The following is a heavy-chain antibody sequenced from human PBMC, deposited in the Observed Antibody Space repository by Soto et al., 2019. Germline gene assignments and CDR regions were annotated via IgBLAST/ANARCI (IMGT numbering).Heavy chain of an antibody. J-gene: IGHJ4*02. D-gene: IGHD3-3*01. V-gene: IGHV1-18*01. CDR2: ISANSGRA. CDR3: VRQYFDFWTDFPDFDY. CDR1: GYTFSKYD. Sequence: QVQLVQSGTEVKTPGASVKVSCKTSGYTFSKYDISWVRQAPGQGLEWMGLISANSGRANYAQKLQGRVTMNTDTATSTAYMELGSLRSDDTAVYYCVRQYFDFWTDFPDFDYWGQGTLVTVSS.